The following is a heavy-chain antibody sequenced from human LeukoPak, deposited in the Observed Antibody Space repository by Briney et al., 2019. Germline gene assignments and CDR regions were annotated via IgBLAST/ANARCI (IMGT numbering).Heavy chain of an antibody. Sequence: GGSLRLSCAVSGFTMRDNDMTWVRQPPGKGLEWVSLIYSSGGTSYADSVKGRFTISKDNSKNPLYLQMNSLRAEDTAVYYCAKRPLSSCNWGLGTLVTVSS. CDR2: IYSSGGT. D-gene: IGHD5/OR15-5a*01. CDR3: AKRPLSSCN. CDR1: GFTMRDND. J-gene: IGHJ4*01. V-gene: IGHV3-66*01.